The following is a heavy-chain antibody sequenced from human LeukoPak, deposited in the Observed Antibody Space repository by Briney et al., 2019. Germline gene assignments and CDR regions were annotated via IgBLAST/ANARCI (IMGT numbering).Heavy chain of an antibody. J-gene: IGHJ4*02. D-gene: IGHD6-13*01. CDR3: AKGSTLSYSSTWCDY. CDR2: ISWSSGTT. Sequence: GRSLRLSWSASGFTFEDYVMHWIRRAQGKGLGGVSSISWSSGTTAYADSVKGRFTISRDNAKNSLYLQMKSLRAEDTALYYCAKGSTLSYSSTWCDYWGQGTLVTVSS. V-gene: IGHV3-9*01. CDR1: GFTFEDYV.